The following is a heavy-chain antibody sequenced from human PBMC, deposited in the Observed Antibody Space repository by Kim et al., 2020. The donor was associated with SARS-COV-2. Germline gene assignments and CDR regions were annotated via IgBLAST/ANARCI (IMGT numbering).Heavy chain of an antibody. V-gene: IGHV1-69*13. Sequence: SVKVSCKASGGTFSSYAISWVRQAPGQGLEWMGGIIPIFGTANYAQKFQGRVTITADESTSTAYMELSSLRSEDTAVYYCARRRNYGDYGYGMDVWGQGTTVTVSS. CDR1: GGTFSSYA. CDR3: ARRRNYGDYGYGMDV. D-gene: IGHD4-17*01. CDR2: IIPIFGTA. J-gene: IGHJ6*02.